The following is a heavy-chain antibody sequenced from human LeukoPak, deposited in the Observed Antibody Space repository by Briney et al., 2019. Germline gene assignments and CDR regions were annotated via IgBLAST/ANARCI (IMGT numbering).Heavy chain of an antibody. CDR3: ARVSTNCSGGSCGAGFDFDY. D-gene: IGHD2-15*01. J-gene: IGHJ4*02. CDR1: GGSFSGYY. V-gene: IGHV4-34*01. CDR2: INHSGST. Sequence: SETLSLTCAVYGGSFSGYYWSWIRQPPGKGLEWIGEINHSGSTNYNPSLKSRVTISVDTSKNQFSLKLSSVTAADTAVYYCARVSTNCSGGSCGAGFDFDYWGQGTLVTVSS.